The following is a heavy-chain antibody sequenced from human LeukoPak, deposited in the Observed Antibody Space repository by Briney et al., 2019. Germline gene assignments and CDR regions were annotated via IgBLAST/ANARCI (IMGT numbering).Heavy chain of an antibody. D-gene: IGHD3-9*01. CDR2: ISGSGGST. J-gene: IGHJ6*03. Sequence: GGSLRLSCAASGFTFSTYGMSWVRQAPGKGLEWVSAISGSGGSTYCADSVKGRFTISRDNSKNTPYLQMNSLRAEDTAVYYCAKDGGEYYDILTGYYPRLYYMDVWGKGTTVTISS. CDR3: AKDGGEYYDILTGYYPRLYYMDV. CDR1: GFTFSTYG. V-gene: IGHV3-23*01.